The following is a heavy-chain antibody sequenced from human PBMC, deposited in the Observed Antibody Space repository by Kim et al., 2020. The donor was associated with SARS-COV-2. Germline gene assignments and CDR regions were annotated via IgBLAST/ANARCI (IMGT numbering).Heavy chain of an antibody. J-gene: IGHJ6*02. V-gene: IGHV3-23*01. CDR2: ISGSGGST. Sequence: PGGSLRLSCAASGFTFSSYAMSWVRQAPGKGLEWVSAISGSGGSTYYADSVKGRFTISRDNSKNTLYLQMNSLRAEDTAVYYCARYTAMVSPYYYGMDVWGQVTTVTVSS. CDR3: ARYTAMVSPYYYGMDV. D-gene: IGHD5-18*01. CDR1: GFTFSSYA.